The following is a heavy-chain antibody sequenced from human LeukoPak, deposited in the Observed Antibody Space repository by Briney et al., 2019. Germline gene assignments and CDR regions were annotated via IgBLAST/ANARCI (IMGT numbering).Heavy chain of an antibody. D-gene: IGHD5-18*01. Sequence: GASVKVSCTVSGSSLSELSLYWVRQAPGKGLEWMGGFDVIDSETFYAQKFQGRVTMTEDSSTDTAYMELRSLTSDDTALYYRAAGRPYSLLDYWGQGTLVTVSS. V-gene: IGHV1-24*01. CDR2: FDVIDSET. J-gene: IGHJ4*02. CDR1: GSSLSELS. CDR3: AAGRPYSLLDY.